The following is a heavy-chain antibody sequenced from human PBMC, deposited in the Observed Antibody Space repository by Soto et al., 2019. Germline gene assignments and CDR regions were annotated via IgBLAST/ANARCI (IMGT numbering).Heavy chain of an antibody. D-gene: IGHD4-17*01. J-gene: IGHJ4*02. V-gene: IGHV3-30*18. CDR1: GFTFSNYG. Sequence: GGSQRLSSAAPGFTFSNYGMHWFRQAPGKGLEWVAVISYDGTQVRYADSVKGRFTISRDDSKNTLYLQMNSLRDEDTAVYYCAKVANTATTGVRPDFSDSWGEGTLVTVSS. CDR3: AKVANTATTGVRPDFSDS. CDR2: ISYDGTQV.